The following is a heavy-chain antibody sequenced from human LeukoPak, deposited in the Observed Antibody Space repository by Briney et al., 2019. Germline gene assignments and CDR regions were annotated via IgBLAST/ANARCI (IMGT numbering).Heavy chain of an antibody. Sequence: ASVKVSCKASGYTLIVYYMYWVRQAPGQGLEWMGWINPNSGGTNYAQKFQGRVTMTRDTSISTAYMELSRLRSDDTAVYYCAIWGYSSSFDYWGQGTLVTVSS. CDR2: INPNSGGT. V-gene: IGHV1-2*02. D-gene: IGHD6-19*01. CDR1: GYTLIVYY. CDR3: AIWGYSSSFDY. J-gene: IGHJ4*02.